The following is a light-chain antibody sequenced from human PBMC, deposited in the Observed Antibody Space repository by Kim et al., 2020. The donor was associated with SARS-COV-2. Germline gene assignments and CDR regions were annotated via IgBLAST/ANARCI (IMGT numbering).Light chain of an antibody. CDR1: NIGSKK. J-gene: IGLJ1*01. V-gene: IGLV3-9*01. Sequence: VARGQTARITCGGNNIGSKKVHWYQQKPGQAPVLVIYRDSNRPSGIPERFSGSNSGNTATLTISRAQAGDEADYYCQVWDSSTYVFGTGTKVTVL. CDR3: QVWDSSTYV. CDR2: RDS.